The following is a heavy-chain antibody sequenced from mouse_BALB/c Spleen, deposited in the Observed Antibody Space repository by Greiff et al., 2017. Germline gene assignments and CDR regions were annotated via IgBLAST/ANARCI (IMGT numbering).Heavy chain of an antibody. CDR2: ISSGGST. CDR3: ARDYTTVVARDYAMDY. V-gene: IGHV5-6-5*01. Sequence: EVQLQESGGGLVKPGGSLKLSCAASGFTFSSYAMSWVRQTPEKRLEWVASISSGGSTYYPDSVKGRFTISRDNARNILYLQMSSLRSEDTAMYYCARDYTTVVARDYAMDYWGQGTSVTVSS. D-gene: IGHD1-1*01. J-gene: IGHJ4*01. CDR1: GFTFSSYA.